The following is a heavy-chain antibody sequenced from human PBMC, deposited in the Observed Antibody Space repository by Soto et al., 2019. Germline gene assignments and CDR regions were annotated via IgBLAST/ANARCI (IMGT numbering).Heavy chain of an antibody. D-gene: IGHD2-2*01. CDR2: IYHSGST. CDR1: SGSISSSNW. J-gene: IGHJ6*03. V-gene: IGHV4-4*02. CDR3: ARVGKEVVPDDHYYYYMDV. Sequence: QVQLQESGPGLVKPSGTLSLTCAVSSGSISSSNWWSWVLQPPGKGLEWIGEIYHSGSTNYKPSLTSRVTISVDQSKNQFSQKLSSVTAADTAVYYCARVGKEVVPDDHYYYYMDVWGKGTTVTVSS.